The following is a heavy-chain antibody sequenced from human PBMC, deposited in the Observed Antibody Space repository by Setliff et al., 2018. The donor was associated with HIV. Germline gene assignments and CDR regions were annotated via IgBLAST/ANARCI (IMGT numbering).Heavy chain of an antibody. CDR1: GHTFTSYD. CDR2: MNPNSGNT. Sequence: ASVKVSCKASGHTFTSYDIYWVRQATGQGLEWMGWMNPNSGNTGYAQKFQGRVTMTRDTSISTAYMELSSLRSEDTAVYYCARGGDYLGIPSYYYYYMDVWGKGTTVTVS. V-gene: IGHV1-8*02. J-gene: IGHJ6*03. CDR3: ARGGDYLGIPSYYYYYMDV. D-gene: IGHD4-17*01.